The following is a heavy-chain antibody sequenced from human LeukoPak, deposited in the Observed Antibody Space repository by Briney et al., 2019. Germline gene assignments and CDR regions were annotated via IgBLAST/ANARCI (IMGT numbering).Heavy chain of an antibody. Sequence: ETLSLTCAVYGGSFSGYYWSWIRQAPGKGLEWVSAISGSGGSTYYADSVKGRFTISRDNSKNTLYLQMNSLRAEDTAVYYCAKDLTFGGEYYFDYWGQGTLVTVSS. J-gene: IGHJ4*02. V-gene: IGHV3-23*01. CDR2: ISGSGGST. CDR3: AKDLTFGGEYYFDY. CDR1: GGSFSGYY. D-gene: IGHD3-16*01.